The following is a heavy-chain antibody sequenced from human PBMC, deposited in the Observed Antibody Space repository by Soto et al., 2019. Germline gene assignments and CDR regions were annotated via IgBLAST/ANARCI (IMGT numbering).Heavy chain of an antibody. Sequence: QVQLVQSGAEVKKPGSSVKVSCKASGGTFSSYAISWVRQAPGQGLEWMGGIIPIFGTANYAQKFQGRVPIAADESTSTAYMELSSLRSEDTAVYYCARGVDVTMVRGVSNWFDPWGQGTLVTVSS. D-gene: IGHD3-10*01. CDR3: ARGVDVTMVRGVSNWFDP. CDR2: IIPIFGTA. J-gene: IGHJ5*02. V-gene: IGHV1-69*12. CDR1: GGTFSSYA.